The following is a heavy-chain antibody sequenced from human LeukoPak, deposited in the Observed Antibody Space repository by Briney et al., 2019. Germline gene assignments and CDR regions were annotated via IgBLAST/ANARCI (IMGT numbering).Heavy chain of an antibody. CDR2: IYHSGST. CDR3: AGDRRAYDAFDI. V-gene: IGHV4-38-2*02. J-gene: IGHJ3*02. D-gene: IGHD5-12*01. CDR1: GYSISSGYY. Sequence: SETLSLTCTVSGYSISSGYYWGWIRQPPGKGLEWIGSIYHSGSTYYNPSLKSRVTISVDTSKNQFSLKLSSVTAADTAVYYCAGDRRAYDAFDIWGQGTMVTVSS.